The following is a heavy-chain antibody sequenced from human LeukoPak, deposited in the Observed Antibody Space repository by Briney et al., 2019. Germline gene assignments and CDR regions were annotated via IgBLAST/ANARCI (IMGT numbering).Heavy chain of an antibody. Sequence: GGSLRLSCGASGFIFSIYEMNWVRQAPGKGLEWISYVSANGGTIYHADSVRGRFTISRDNAKNSLYLQMNSLGAEDTALYYCVSAYGGLLDYWGQGTLVTVSS. CDR3: VSAYGGLLDY. CDR1: GFIFSIYE. J-gene: IGHJ4*02. CDR2: VSANGGTI. V-gene: IGHV3-48*03. D-gene: IGHD3-16*01.